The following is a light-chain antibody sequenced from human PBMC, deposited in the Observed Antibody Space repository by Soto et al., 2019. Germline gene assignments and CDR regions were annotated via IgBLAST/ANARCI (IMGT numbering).Light chain of an antibody. J-gene: IGKJ5*01. V-gene: IGKV3-15*01. Sequence: EIVLTQSPGTLSLSPGERSTLSFRASQSVSSNYLAWYQQKPGQAPRLLLYGASTRATGIPVRFSGSGFGTEFTLTISSLQSEDFAVYYCQQYKNWPLFGQGTRLEI. CDR3: QQYKNWPL. CDR2: GAS. CDR1: QSVSSN.